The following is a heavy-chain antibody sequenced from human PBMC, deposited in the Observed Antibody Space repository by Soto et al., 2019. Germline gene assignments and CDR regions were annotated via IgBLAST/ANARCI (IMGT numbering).Heavy chain of an antibody. CDR2: ISGSGGST. CDR1: GFTFSSYA. J-gene: IGHJ6*02. V-gene: IGHV3-23*01. CDR3: ARDRGIAARPVYYYYGMDV. D-gene: IGHD6-6*01. Sequence: GGSLRLSCAASGFTFSSYAMSWVRQAPGKGLEWVSAISGSGGSTYYADSVKGRFTISRDNSKNTLYLQMNSLRAEDTAVYYCARDRGIAARPVYYYYGMDVWGQGTTVTVSS.